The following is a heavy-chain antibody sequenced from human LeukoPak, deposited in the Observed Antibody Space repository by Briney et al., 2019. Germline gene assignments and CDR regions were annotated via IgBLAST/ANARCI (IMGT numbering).Heavy chain of an antibody. J-gene: IGHJ4*02. CDR1: GFTFGGYG. Sequence: GGSLRLSCAGSGFTFGGYGMHWFRQTPGKGLEWVAVIAYDGSRAFYADSVKGRFTISRDNAKNSLYLQMNSLRAEDTAVYYCARDRRYYDILTGYYYFDYWGQGTLVTVSS. CDR3: ARDRRYYDILTGYYYFDY. D-gene: IGHD3-9*01. V-gene: IGHV3-33*01. CDR2: IAYDGSRA.